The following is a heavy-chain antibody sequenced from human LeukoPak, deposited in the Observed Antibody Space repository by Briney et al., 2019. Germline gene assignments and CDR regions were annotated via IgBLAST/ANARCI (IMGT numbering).Heavy chain of an antibody. V-gene: IGHV3-23*01. CDR3: AREAAMYDFWSGQTAYSFDY. J-gene: IGHJ4*01. D-gene: IGHD3-3*01. CDR2: ISGSGGST. Sequence: GGSLRLSCAASGFTFSSYAMSWVRQAPGKGLEWVSAISGSGGSTYYADSVKGRFTISRDNSKNTLYLQMNSLRAEDTALYYCAREAAMYDFWSGQTAYSFDYWGHGTPVTVSS. CDR1: GFTFSSYA.